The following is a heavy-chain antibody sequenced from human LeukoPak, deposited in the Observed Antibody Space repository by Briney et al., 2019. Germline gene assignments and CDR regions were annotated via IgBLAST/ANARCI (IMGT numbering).Heavy chain of an antibody. Sequence: GGSLRLSCAASGFTFSSYAMHWVRQAPGKGLDWVAVISYDGSNKYYADSVKGRFTISRDNSKNTLYLQMNSLRSDDTAVYYCTVVVVAAKAFDIWGQGTMVTVSS. D-gene: IGHD2-15*01. V-gene: IGHV3-30*04. J-gene: IGHJ3*02. CDR2: ISYDGSNK. CDR3: TVVVVAAKAFDI. CDR1: GFTFSSYA.